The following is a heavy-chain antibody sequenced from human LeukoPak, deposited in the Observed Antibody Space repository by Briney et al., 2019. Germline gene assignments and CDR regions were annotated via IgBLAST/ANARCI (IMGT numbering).Heavy chain of an antibody. CDR1: GVSISSSSYY. V-gene: IGHV4-39*01. Sequence: SETLSLTCTVSGVSISSSSYYWGWIRQPPGKGLEWIGSIYYSGSTYYNPSLKSRVTISVDTSKNQFSLKLSSVTAADTAVYYCARRPRVVISFDYWGLGTLVTVSS. J-gene: IGHJ4*02. CDR2: IYYSGST. CDR3: ARRPRVVISFDY. D-gene: IGHD3-3*01.